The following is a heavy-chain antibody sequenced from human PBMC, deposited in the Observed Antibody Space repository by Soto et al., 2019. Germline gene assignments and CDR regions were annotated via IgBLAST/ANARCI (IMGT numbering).Heavy chain of an antibody. CDR3: ARVRGHCSSTSCYRGGYYYYGMDV. CDR2: VIPIFGTA. CDR1: GGPFSSYS. V-gene: IGHV1-69*01. Sequence: GGPVKGFCQGSGGPFSSYSISWGGQGPGQRAEGVGGVIPIFGTANHAQKFQGRVTITADESTSTAYMELSSLRSEDTAVYYCARVRGHCSSTSCYRGGYYYYGMDVWGQGTTVTVSS. D-gene: IGHD2-2*01. J-gene: IGHJ6*02.